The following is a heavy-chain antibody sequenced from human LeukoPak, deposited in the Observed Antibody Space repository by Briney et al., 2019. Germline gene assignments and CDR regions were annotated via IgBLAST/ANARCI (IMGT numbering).Heavy chain of an antibody. CDR1: GGSFSGYY. Sequence: SETLSLTWAVYGGSFSGYYWSWVRQPPGKWLEWIGEINHSGSTNYNPSLKSRVTISVDTSKNQFSLKLSSVTAADTAVYYCARGNYDFWSGYPLDCWGQGTLVTVSS. CDR3: ARGNYDFWSGYPLDC. J-gene: IGHJ4*02. V-gene: IGHV4-34*01. D-gene: IGHD3-3*01. CDR2: INHSGST.